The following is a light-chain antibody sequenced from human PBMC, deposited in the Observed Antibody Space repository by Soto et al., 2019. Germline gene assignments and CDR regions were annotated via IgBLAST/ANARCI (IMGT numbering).Light chain of an antibody. J-gene: IGKJ4*01. CDR1: QSVSNY. CDR2: DGS. CDR3: QQRSRT. Sequence: IVLTQSPATLSLSPGERATLSCRASQSVSNYLAWYQQRPGQAPRLLIYDGSISATGVPPGFSGSGSGTDFTRNNASLDPEDFAVYYCQQRSRTFGGGA. V-gene: IGKV3-11*01.